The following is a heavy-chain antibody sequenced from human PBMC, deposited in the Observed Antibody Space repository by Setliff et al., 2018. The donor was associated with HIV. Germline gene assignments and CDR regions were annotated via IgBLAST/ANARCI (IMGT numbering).Heavy chain of an antibody. CDR1: GYTFTTYS. CDR2: INTNTGNP. J-gene: IGHJ6*03. CDR3: TRDHTPPPNYDFWSGQIDLRNIFCYMDV. Sequence: VKVSCKASGYTFTTYSINWVRQAPGQGLEWMGWINTNTGNPTYAQAFTGRFVFSLDTSVSTAYLQISSVKAEDTAVYYCTRDHTPPPNYDFWSGQIDLRNIFCYMDVWGTGSPVTVSS. V-gene: IGHV7-4-1*02. D-gene: IGHD3-3*01.